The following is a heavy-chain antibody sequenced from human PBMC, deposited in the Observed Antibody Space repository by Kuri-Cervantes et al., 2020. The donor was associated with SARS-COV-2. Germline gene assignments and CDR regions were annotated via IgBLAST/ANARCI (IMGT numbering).Heavy chain of an antibody. V-gene: IGHV6-1*01. D-gene: IGHD2-15*01. J-gene: IGHJ5*02. CDR2: TYYRSKWYN. CDR1: GDSVSNNIGA. Sequence: SQTLSLTCAISGDSVSNNIGAWNWIRQSPERGLEWLGRTYYRSKWYNDYATSVQSRISINPDTSKNQFSLHLKSVTPEDTAVYYCAREVYCNGGSYYGDNWFDPWGQGTLVTVSS. CDR3: AREVYCNGGSYYGDNWFDP.